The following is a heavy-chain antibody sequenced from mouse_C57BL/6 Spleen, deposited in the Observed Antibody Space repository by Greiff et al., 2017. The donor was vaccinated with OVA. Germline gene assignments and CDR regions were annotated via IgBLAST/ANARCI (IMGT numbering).Heavy chain of an antibody. CDR2: IHPNSGST. CDR3: ARSYGYGGYFDY. Sequence: QVQLQQPGAELVKPGASVKLSCKASGYTFTSYWMHWVKQRPGQGLEWIGMIHPNSGSTNYNEKFKSKATLTVDKSSSTAYMQLSSLTSEDSAVYYCARSYGYGGYFDYWGQGTTLTVSS. V-gene: IGHV1-64*01. D-gene: IGHD2-2*01. CDR1: GYTFTSYW. J-gene: IGHJ2*01.